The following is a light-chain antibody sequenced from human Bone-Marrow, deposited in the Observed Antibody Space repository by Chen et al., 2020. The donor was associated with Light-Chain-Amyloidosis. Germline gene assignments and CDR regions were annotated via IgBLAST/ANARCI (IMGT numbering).Light chain of an antibody. V-gene: IGLV3-25*03. CDR1: ALPKQY. Sequence: SYELTQPPSVSAVPGQTARNTCSGDALPKQYAYWYQQKPGQAPVLVIYKNNERPSGIPERFSGSSSGTTVTLTISGVQAEDEADYYCQSADSSGTYVVFGGGTKLTVL. CDR3: QSADSSGTYVV. CDR2: KNN. J-gene: IGLJ2*01.